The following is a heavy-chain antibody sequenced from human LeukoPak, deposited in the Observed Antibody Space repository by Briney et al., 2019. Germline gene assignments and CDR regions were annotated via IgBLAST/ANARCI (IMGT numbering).Heavy chain of an antibody. V-gene: IGHV4-59*01. J-gene: IGHJ1*01. D-gene: IGHD2-2*01. Sequence: SETLSLTCTVSGGSISFYYWSWIRQPPGKGLEWIGYIYYSGSTNYNPSLKSRVTISVDTSKNQFSLKLSSVTAADTAVYYCAGRGAYCSSTSCPQYFQHWGQGTLVTVSS. CDR3: AGRGAYCSSTSCPQYFQH. CDR2: IYYSGST. CDR1: GGSISFYY.